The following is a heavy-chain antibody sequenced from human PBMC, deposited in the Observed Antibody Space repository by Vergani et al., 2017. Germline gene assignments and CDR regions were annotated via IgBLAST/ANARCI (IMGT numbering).Heavy chain of an antibody. CDR1: GFTFSSYA. D-gene: IGHD3-9*01. J-gene: IGHJ4*02. Sequence: EVQLLESGGGLVQPGGSLRLSCAASGFTFSSYAMSWVRQAPGKGLEWVSAISGSGDSTYYADSVKGRFTISRDNSKNTLYLQMNSLRAEDTAVYYWAKDSRYFDWLLSYWGQGTLVTVSS. CDR2: ISGSGDST. V-gene: IGHV3-23*01. CDR3: AKDSRYFDWLLSY.